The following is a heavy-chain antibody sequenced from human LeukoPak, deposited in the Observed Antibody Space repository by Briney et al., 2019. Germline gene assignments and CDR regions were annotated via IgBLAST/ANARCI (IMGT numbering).Heavy chain of an antibody. D-gene: IGHD6-13*01. Sequence: GASVKVSCKASGYTFTSYYMHWVRQATGQGLEWMGIINPSGGSTSYAQKFQGRVTMTRDTSTSTVYMELSSLRSEDTAVYYCARDRRTTAAADDAFDIWGQGTMVTVSS. CDR3: ARDRRTTAAADDAFDI. V-gene: IGHV1-46*01. J-gene: IGHJ3*02. CDR2: INPSGGST. CDR1: GYTFTSYY.